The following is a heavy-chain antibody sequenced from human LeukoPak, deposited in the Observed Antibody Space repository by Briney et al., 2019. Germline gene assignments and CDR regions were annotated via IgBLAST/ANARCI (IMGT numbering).Heavy chain of an antibody. CDR3: ARDIAPAGLFFDY. CDR1: GFTLSLYW. CDR2: TKYDGSEK. J-gene: IGHJ4*02. Sequence: PGRSLRLSCAASGFTLSLYWMSWVHQAPGKGLEWVANTKYDGSEKDYVDSVKGRFTISRDNAKNSLYLQMDSLRAEDTAVYYCARDIAPAGLFFDYWGQGTLVTVSS. V-gene: IGHV3-7*01. D-gene: IGHD6-13*01.